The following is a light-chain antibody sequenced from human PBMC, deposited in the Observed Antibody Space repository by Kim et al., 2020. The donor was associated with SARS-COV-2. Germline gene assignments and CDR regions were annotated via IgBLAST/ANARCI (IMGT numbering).Light chain of an antibody. J-gene: IGKJ4*01. CDR2: GAS. CDR1: ESITTY. Sequence: AAVGDRVTITCRASESITTYLNWYQKKPGKAPKLLIYGASTLQGGVPSRFSGSGYGTDFSLTISSLQPEDFGTYYCQESYDTPLTFGGGTKVDIK. CDR3: QESYDTPLT. V-gene: IGKV1-39*01.